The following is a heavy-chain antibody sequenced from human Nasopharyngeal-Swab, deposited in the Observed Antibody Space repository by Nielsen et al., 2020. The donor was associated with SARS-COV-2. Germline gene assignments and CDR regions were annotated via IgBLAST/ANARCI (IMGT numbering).Heavy chain of an antibody. CDR2: ISYDGSNK. CDR3: ARAGDCSGGSCYWARNYYYYMDV. V-gene: IGHV3-30-3*01. D-gene: IGHD2-15*01. CDR1: GFTFSSYV. Sequence: GGSLRLSCAASGFTFSSYVMHWVRQAPGKGLEWVAVISYDGSNKYYADSVKGRFTISRDNSKNTLYLQMNSLRAEDTAVYYCARAGDCSGGSCYWARNYYYYMDVWGKGTTVTVSS. J-gene: IGHJ6*03.